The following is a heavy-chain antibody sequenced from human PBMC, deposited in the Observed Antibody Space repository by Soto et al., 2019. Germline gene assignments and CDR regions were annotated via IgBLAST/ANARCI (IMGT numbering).Heavy chain of an antibody. D-gene: IGHD5-18*01. V-gene: IGHV3-30-3*01. CDR1: GFTFSSYA. Sequence: GSLRLSCAASGFTFSSYAMHWVRQAPGKGLEWVAVISYDGSNKYYADSVKGRFTISRDNSKNTLYLQMNSLRAEDTAVYYCASGWDTAMVAFDYWGQGTLVTVSS. CDR3: ASGWDTAMVAFDY. CDR2: ISYDGSNK. J-gene: IGHJ4*02.